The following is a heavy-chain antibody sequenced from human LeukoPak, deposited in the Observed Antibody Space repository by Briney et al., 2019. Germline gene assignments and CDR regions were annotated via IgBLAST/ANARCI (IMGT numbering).Heavy chain of an antibody. CDR3: VKNDGWFHLAQ. CDR1: GFNFRDHW. Sequence: GGSLRLSWAVSGFNFRDHWMDWVRQAPGKGLEWVGHIKNDGSETYYLDSLKGRFSISRDNTNNALYLQMNSLRVEDTAVYYCVKNDGWFHLAQWGQGTLVTVSS. V-gene: IGHV3-7*03. J-gene: IGHJ4*02. D-gene: IGHD6-19*01. CDR2: IKNDGSET.